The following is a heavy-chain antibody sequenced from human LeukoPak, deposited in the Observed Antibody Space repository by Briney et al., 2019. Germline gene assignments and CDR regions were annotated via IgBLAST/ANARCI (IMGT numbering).Heavy chain of an antibody. D-gene: IGHD2-15*01. CDR3: ARDKGGRLDP. V-gene: IGHV4-59*01. Sequence: SETLSLTCTVSGGSISSYYWSWIRQPPGKGLEWIGYIHYSGSTNYNPSLKSRVTISVDTSKNQFSLKLSSVTAADTAVYYCARDKGGRLDPWGQGTLVTVSS. CDR1: GGSISSYY. CDR2: IHYSGST. J-gene: IGHJ5*02.